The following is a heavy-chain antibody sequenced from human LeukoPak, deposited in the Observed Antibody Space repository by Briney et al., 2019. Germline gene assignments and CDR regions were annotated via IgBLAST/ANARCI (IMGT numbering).Heavy chain of an antibody. CDR1: GFTFSSYG. V-gene: IGHV3-9*01. CDR2: ISWNSGSI. J-gene: IGHJ3*02. Sequence: PGGSLRLSCAASGFTFSSYGMHWVRQAPGKGLEWVSGISWNSGSIGYADSVKGRFTISRDNAKNTLYLQMNSLRAEDTAVYYCARAYYDILTGLIDAFDIWGQGTMVTVSS. D-gene: IGHD3-9*01. CDR3: ARAYYDILTGLIDAFDI.